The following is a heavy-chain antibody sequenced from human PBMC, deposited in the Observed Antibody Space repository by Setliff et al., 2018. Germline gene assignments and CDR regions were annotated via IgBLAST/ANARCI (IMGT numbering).Heavy chain of an antibody. J-gene: IGHJ6*03. V-gene: IGHV4-39*02. CDR2: VYDSGTT. CDR3: AREGRSSTRGWYMDA. Sequence: SETLSLTCTVPGGSISSISYYWGWIRQPLGKGLEWIGTVYDSGTTYYNPSLKSRVTIFVDTSKNQFSLNLNSVTAADTAVYFCAREGRSSTRGWYMDAWGKGTSVT. D-gene: IGHD2-2*01. CDR1: GGSISSISYY.